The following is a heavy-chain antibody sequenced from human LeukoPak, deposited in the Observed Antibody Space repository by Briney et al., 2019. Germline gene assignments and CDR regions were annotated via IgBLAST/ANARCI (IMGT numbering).Heavy chain of an antibody. CDR2: INHSGNT. D-gene: IGHD2-2*01. CDR3: ARGRGCSTTSCYFYY. J-gene: IGHJ4*02. CDR1: GGSFRGYY. V-gene: IGHV4-34*01. Sequence: PSETLSLTCAVYGGSFRGYYWSWIRQPPGKGLEWVGGINHSGNTNYNPSLKSRATISVDTSKNQFSLKLSSVTAADTAVYYCARGRGCSTTSCYFYYWGQGTLVTVSS.